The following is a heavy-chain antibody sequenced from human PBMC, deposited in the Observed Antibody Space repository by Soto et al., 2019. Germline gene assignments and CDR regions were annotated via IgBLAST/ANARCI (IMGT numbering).Heavy chain of an antibody. CDR1: GGSISSEGYY. D-gene: IGHD5-18*01. Sequence: QVPLQESGPGLVKPSQTLSLTCTVSGGSISSEGYYWSWFRQLPGKGLESIGDIYYSGSTYYNPSLKSRLTISGDASKNQFSLKLSSVTAADTALYYCARGRGYSYGPYYFDFWGQGTLVTVSS. J-gene: IGHJ4*02. CDR3: ARGRGYSYGPYYFDF. V-gene: IGHV4-31*03. CDR2: IYYSGST.